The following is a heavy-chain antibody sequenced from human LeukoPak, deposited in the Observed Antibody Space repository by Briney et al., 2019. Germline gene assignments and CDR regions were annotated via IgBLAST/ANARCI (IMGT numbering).Heavy chain of an antibody. D-gene: IGHD2-15*01. CDR1: GFTFSSYG. V-gene: IGHV3-30*18. Sequence: PGRSLRLSCAASGFTFSSYGMHWVRQAPGKGLEWVAVISYEGSNKYYADSVKGRFTISRDNSKNTLHLQLNNLRAEDTAVYYCAKDGGHCSGGSCYRFDYWGQGTLVTVSS. CDR3: AKDGGHCSGGSCYRFDY. J-gene: IGHJ4*02. CDR2: ISYEGSNK.